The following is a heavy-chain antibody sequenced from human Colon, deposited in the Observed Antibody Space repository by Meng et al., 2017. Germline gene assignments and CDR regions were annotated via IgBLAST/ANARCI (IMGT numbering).Heavy chain of an antibody. Sequence: VEFEDSWPGLVEPSVTRSFTLTVSGGSLGRFDSWGWTHQPPGKGLELIGTIYYFGNPYYSPSLRIRLTMSVDTPTNQFSLTLTAVTAADTAVYYRARDLDNGSHFSSRAFDICGQGTMVTVSS. CDR2: IYYFGNP. CDR1: GGSLGRFDS. J-gene: IGHJ3*02. D-gene: IGHD1-26*01. CDR3: ARDLDNGSHFSSRAFDI. V-gene: IGHV4-39*07.